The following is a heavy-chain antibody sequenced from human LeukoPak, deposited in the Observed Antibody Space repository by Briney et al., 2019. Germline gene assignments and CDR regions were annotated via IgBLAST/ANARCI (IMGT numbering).Heavy chain of an antibody. J-gene: IGHJ6*03. CDR2: IWYDGSNK. D-gene: IGHD6-6*01. V-gene: IGHV3-33*06. Sequence: GGSLRLSCAASGFTFSSYGMHWVRQASGKGLEWVAVIWYDGSNKYYADSVKGRFTISRDNSKNTLYLQMNNLRAEDTAVYYCAKAGYSSSSFDYYYYMAVWGKGTTVTVSS. CDR1: GFTFSSYG. CDR3: AKAGYSSSSFDYYYYMAV.